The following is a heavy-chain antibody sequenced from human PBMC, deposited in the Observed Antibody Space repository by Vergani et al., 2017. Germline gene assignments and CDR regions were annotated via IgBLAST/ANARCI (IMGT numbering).Heavy chain of an antibody. CDR3: ARGGYGGNRLIDY. Sequence: QVQLQQWGAGLLTPSETLSLTCAVYGGSFSGYYWSWIRQPPGKGLEWIGEINHSGSTNYNPSLKSRVTISVDTSKNQFSLKLSSVTAADTAVYYCARGGYGGNRLIDYWGQGTLVTVSS. CDR2: INHSGST. CDR1: GGSFSGYY. J-gene: IGHJ4*02. D-gene: IGHD4-23*01. V-gene: IGHV4-34*01.